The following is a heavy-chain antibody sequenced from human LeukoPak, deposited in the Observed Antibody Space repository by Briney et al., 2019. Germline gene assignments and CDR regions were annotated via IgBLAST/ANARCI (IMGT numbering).Heavy chain of an antibody. Sequence: SETLSLTCAVYGGSFSGYYWSWIRQPPGKGLEWIGEINHSGSTIYNPSLKSRVTISVDTSKNQFSLKLSSVTAADTAVYYCARAGGVRRSFDYWGQGTLVTVSS. CDR1: GGSFSGYY. V-gene: IGHV4-34*01. CDR3: ARAGGVRRSFDY. D-gene: IGHD3-3*01. CDR2: INHSGST. J-gene: IGHJ4*02.